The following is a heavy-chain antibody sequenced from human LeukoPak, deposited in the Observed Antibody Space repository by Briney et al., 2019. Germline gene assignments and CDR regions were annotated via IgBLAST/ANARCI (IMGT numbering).Heavy chain of an antibody. D-gene: IGHD5-18*01. V-gene: IGHV1-2*06. J-gene: IGHJ4*02. CDR2: INPNTGGT. Sequence: GASVKVSCKASRYTFTSYYMNWVRQAPGQGLEWMGRINPNTGGTNYAQNFQGSVTMTRDTSITTVYMELSRLRSDDTAVYYCARDGPLHVDTADYWGQGTLVTVSS. CDR3: ARDGPLHVDTADY. CDR1: RYTFTSYY.